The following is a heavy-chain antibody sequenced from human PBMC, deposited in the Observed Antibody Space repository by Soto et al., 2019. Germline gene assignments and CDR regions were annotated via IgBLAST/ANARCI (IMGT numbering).Heavy chain of an antibody. Sequence: QVQLVESGGGLVKPGGSLRLSCTASGFTFSDYYMTWIRQAPGRGLEWVSSISTGSSYTNYADSVKGRFTISRDNAKNSLYLQMNTLRAEHTAVYYCARRGGCSGGSCYLDYWGQGTLVTVSS. D-gene: IGHD2-15*01. CDR1: GFTFSDYY. V-gene: IGHV3-11*05. J-gene: IGHJ4*02. CDR3: ARRGGCSGGSCYLDY. CDR2: ISTGSSYT.